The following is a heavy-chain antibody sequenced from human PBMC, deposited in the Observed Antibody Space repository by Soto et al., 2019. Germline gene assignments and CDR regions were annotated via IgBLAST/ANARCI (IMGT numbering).Heavy chain of an antibody. Sequence: QVQLVQSGAEVKKPGSSVKVSCKASGGTFGSSTITWVRRAPGQGLEWMGGIIPRYDVTTHTHAQKYQGRITITADESTDTAYMELSSLTSEDTAVYYCARVTGFCTGGSCTQSRQEYYYYSGMDVWGQGTTVTVAS. D-gene: IGHD2-15*01. CDR3: ARVTGFCTGGSCTQSRQEYYYYSGMDV. CDR1: GGTFGSST. V-gene: IGHV1-69*01. J-gene: IGHJ6*02. CDR2: IIPRYDVT.